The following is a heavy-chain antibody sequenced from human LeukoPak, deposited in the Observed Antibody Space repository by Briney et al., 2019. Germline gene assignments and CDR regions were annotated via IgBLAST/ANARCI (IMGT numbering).Heavy chain of an antibody. CDR2: ISSSSSYI. CDR3: ARDGKGSSGRFLEWFIIGDFDY. J-gene: IGHJ4*02. CDR1: GFTFSSYS. Sequence: GGSLRLSCAASGFTFSSYSMNWVRQAPGKGLEWVSSISSSSSYIYYADSVKGRFTISRDNAKNSLYLQMSSLRAEDTAVYYCARDGKGSSGRFLEWFIIGDFDYWGQGTLVTVSS. D-gene: IGHD3-3*01. V-gene: IGHV3-21*01.